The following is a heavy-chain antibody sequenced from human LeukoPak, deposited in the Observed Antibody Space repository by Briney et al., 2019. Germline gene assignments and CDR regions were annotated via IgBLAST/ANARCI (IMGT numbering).Heavy chain of an antibody. CDR1: GFIFSNYA. V-gene: IGHV3-23*01. D-gene: IGHD1-26*01. CDR3: AKEHSGSYSWYVDI. CDR2: ISGSGGST. J-gene: IGHJ3*02. Sequence: GGSLRLSCAASGFIFSNYAMSWVRQAPGKGLEWVSGISGSGGSTVYADSVKGRFTISRDNSKNIMYLQMNSLRAEDTAVYYCAKEHSGSYSWYVDIWGQGTMVTVSS.